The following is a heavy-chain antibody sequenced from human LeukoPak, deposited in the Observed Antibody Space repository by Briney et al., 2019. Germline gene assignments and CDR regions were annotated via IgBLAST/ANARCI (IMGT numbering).Heavy chain of an antibody. D-gene: IGHD3-22*01. CDR2: INWNGGST. V-gene: IGHV3-20*04. CDR1: GFIFDDYG. CDR3: ARAAYYDSSGYYDPFDY. Sequence: PGGSLRLSCATSGFIFDDYGMSWVRQAPGKGLEWVSGINWNGGSTVYADSVKGRFTISRDNAKNSLYLQMNSLRAEDTALYYCARAAYYDSSGYYDPFDYWGQGTLVTVSS. J-gene: IGHJ4*02.